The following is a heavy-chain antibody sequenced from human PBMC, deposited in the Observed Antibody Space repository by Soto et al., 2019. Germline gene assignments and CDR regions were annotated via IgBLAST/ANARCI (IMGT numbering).Heavy chain of an antibody. Sequence: PGESLKISCKVSGDSFTGFWVAWVRQMPEKGLEWIGTIYPGDSDTKYSSAFRGHVTISADTSVSTAYLQWRSLEATDSAIYYCARYSGSYWHYLDFWGQGTLVTVSS. CDR3: ARYSGSYWHYLDF. CDR1: GDSFTGFW. J-gene: IGHJ4*02. D-gene: IGHD1-26*01. CDR2: IYPGDSDT. V-gene: IGHV5-51*01.